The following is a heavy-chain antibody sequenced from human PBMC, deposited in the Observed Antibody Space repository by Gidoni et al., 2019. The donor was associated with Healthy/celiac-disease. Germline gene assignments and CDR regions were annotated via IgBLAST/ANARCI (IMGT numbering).Heavy chain of an antibody. V-gene: IGHV4-34*01. Sequence: QVQLQQWGAGLLKPSETLSLTCAVYGGSFSGYYWSWIRQPPGKGLEWIGEINHSGSTNYNPSLKSRVTISVDTSKNQFSLKLSSVTAADTVVYYCARGQLPRSFDYWGQGTLVTVSS. J-gene: IGHJ4*02. D-gene: IGHD1-1*01. CDR2: INHSGST. CDR1: GGSFSGYY. CDR3: ARGQLPRSFDY.